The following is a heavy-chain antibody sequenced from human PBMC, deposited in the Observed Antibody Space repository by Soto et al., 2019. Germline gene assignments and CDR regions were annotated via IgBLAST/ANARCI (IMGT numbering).Heavy chain of an antibody. CDR3: ARKGGDLDY. Sequence: QVQLVESGGGVVQPGRSLRLSCGASGFTFSSYGMHWVRQAPGKGLEWVAVIWDDGRNKKYADSVKGRFTISRDNSKNTLYLQMNSLRADDTAVYYCARKGGDLDYWGQGTLVIVSS. CDR1: GFTFSSYG. D-gene: IGHD3-16*01. J-gene: IGHJ4*02. CDR2: IWDDGRNK. V-gene: IGHV3-33*03.